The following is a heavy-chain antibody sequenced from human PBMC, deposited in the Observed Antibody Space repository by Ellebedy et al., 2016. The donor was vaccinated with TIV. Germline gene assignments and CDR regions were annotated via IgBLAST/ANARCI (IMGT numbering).Heavy chain of an antibody. D-gene: IGHD6-19*01. CDR1: GFTFSSYW. J-gene: IGHJ4*02. CDR3: ARDPTAGYCSGLVDY. Sequence: GGSLRLSXAASGFTFSSYWMHWVRQAPGKGLVWVSRINSDGSSTNYADSVKGRFTISRDNAKNTLYLQMNSLRAEDTAVYYCARDPTAGYCSGLVDYWGQGTLVTVSS. V-gene: IGHV3-74*01. CDR2: INSDGSST.